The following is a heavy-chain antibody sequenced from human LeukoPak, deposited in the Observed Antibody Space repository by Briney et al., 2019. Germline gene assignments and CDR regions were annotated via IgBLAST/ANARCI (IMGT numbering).Heavy chain of an antibody. Sequence: GGSLRLSCAASGFTFSSYSMNWVRQAPGKGLEWVSSISSSSSYIYYADSVKGRFTISRDNAKNSLYLQMNSLRAEDTAVYYCARQLKEGGLGVPTAPFDFWGQGTLVTVSS. CDR3: ARQLKEGGLGVPTAPFDF. J-gene: IGHJ4*02. D-gene: IGHD3-10*01. CDR1: GFTFSSYS. CDR2: ISSSSSYI. V-gene: IGHV3-21*01.